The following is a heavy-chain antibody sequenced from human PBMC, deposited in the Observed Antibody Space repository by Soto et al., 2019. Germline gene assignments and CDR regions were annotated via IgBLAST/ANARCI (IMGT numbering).Heavy chain of an antibody. CDR2: IKGDGSST. CDR1: GFTFSSYW. Sequence: EVQLVESGGDLVQPGGSLRLSCAASGFTFSSYWMHWVRQAPGKGLVWVSRIKGDGSSTNSADSLQGRVTISRDNAKDPLYLQMNSLRAEDTAVYYCARGKTNVYALDVWGQGTAVTVSS. CDR3: ARGKTNVYALDV. J-gene: IGHJ6*02. V-gene: IGHV3-74*01.